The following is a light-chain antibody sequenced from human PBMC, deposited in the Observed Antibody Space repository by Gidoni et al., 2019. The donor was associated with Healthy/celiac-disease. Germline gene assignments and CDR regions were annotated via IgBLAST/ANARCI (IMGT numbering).Light chain of an antibody. J-gene: IGKJ4*01. Sequence: DIQMTQYPSSLSASVGDRVTITCRASQVISSYLDWYQQKPGKVPKLLIYSASTLQSGVPCRFSGSGSGTDFTLTISSLQPEDVATYYCQKYNSAPLTFGGGTKVEIK. V-gene: IGKV1-27*01. CDR3: QKYNSAPLT. CDR1: QVISSY. CDR2: SAS.